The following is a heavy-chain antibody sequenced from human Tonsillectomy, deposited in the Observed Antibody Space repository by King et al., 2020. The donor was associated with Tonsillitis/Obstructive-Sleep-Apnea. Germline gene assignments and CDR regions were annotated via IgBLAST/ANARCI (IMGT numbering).Heavy chain of an antibody. J-gene: IGHJ3*02. D-gene: IGHD5-12*01. V-gene: IGHV4-34*01. CDR3: ARVRGYENEVTDAFDI. CDR1: GGSFSGYY. CDR2: INHSGST. Sequence: VQLPQWGAGLLKPSETLSLTCAVYGGSFSGYYWSWIRQPPGKGLEWIGEINHSGSTNYNPSLKSRVTISVDTSKNQFSLKLSSVTAADTAVYYCARVRGYENEVTDAFDIWGQGTMVTVSS.